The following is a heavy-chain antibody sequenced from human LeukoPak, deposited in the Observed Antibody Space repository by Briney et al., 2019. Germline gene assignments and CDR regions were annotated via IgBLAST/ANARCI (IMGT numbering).Heavy chain of an antibody. D-gene: IGHD3-22*01. Sequence: SETLSLTCTVSGGSISSHYWSWIRQPPGKGLDWIGYIYYSGSTNYNPSLKSRVTISVDTSKNQFSLKLSSVTAADTAVYYCARKSSGFDYWGQGTLVTVSS. CDR2: IYYSGST. CDR1: GGSISSHY. CDR3: ARKSSGFDY. V-gene: IGHV4-59*11. J-gene: IGHJ4*02.